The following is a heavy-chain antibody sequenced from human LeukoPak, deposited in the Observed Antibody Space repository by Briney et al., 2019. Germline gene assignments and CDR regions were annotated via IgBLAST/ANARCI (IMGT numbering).Heavy chain of an antibody. CDR1: GFTFSDYH. CDR3: ARYFHGMDV. J-gene: IGHJ6*02. D-gene: IGHD3-9*01. CDR2: ISSSSDYT. Sequence: GGSLRLSCAASGFTFSDYHMSWIRQAPGKGLEWVSYISSSSDYTNYADSVKRRLTISRDNAQNSLHLQINSLTDEDTAVYYCARYFHGMDVWGQGTSVTVSS. V-gene: IGHV3-11*06.